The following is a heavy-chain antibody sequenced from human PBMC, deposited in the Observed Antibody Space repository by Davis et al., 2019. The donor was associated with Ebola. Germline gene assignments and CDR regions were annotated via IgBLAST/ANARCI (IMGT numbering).Heavy chain of an antibody. Sequence: GESLKISCAASGFTLSSYWMSWVRQAPGKGLEWVANIKQDGSEKYYVDSVKGRFTISRDNAKNSLYLQMNSLRAKDTAVYYCARGAGALVWGQGTTVTVSS. V-gene: IGHV3-7*01. CDR3: ARGAGALV. CDR1: GFTLSSYW. CDR2: IKQDGSEK. J-gene: IGHJ6*02.